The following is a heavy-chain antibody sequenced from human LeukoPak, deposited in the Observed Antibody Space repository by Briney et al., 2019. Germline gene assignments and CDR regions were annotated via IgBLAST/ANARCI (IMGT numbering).Heavy chain of an antibody. Sequence: GSLRLSCAASGFTLDNYNFNWVRQPPGKGLEWIGEINHSGSTNYNPSLKSRVTISVDTSKNQFSLKLSSVTAADTAVYYCARGDHIAARPFRFDYWGQGTLVTVSS. J-gene: IGHJ4*02. CDR2: INHSGST. D-gene: IGHD6-6*01. CDR3: ARGDHIAARPFRFDY. CDR1: GFTLDNYN. V-gene: IGHV4-34*01.